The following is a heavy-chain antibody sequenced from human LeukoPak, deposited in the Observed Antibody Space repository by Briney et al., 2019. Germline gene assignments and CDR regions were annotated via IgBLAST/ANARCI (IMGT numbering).Heavy chain of an antibody. D-gene: IGHD1-7*01. CDR2: IGIDSGNT. V-gene: IGHV3-48*04. CDR1: GFPFSDYS. CDR3: ARDPNYAFDN. Sequence: GRSLRLSCTASGFPFSDYSMNWVRQAPGKGLEWISYIGIDSGNTKYADSVRGRFTISADSAKNSLYLQMNSLRVEDTAVYYCARDPNYAFDNWGQGTLVSVSS. J-gene: IGHJ4*02.